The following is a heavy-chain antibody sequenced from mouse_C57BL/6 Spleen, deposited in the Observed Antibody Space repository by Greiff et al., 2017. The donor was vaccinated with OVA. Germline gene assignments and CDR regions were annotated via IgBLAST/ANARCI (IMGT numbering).Heavy chain of an antibody. CDR1: GYTFTSYW. D-gene: IGHD2-5*01. Sequence: VQLQQSGTVLARPGASVKMSCKTSGYTFTSYWMHWVKQRPGQGLEWIGAIYPGNSDTSYNQKFKGKAKLTAVTSASTAYMELSSLTNEDSAVYYCTRYYSNYVAWFAYWGQGTLVTVSA. J-gene: IGHJ3*01. CDR2: IYPGNSDT. CDR3: TRYYSNYVAWFAY. V-gene: IGHV1-5*01.